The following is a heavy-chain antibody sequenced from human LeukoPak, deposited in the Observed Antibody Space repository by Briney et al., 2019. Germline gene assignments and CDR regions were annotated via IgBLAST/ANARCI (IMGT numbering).Heavy chain of an antibody. V-gene: IGHV3-23*01. J-gene: IGHJ4*02. CDR3: AKDNEPCGDCYRHFDH. D-gene: IGHD2-21*02. CDR2: ITGSGIST. CDR1: GFTVSSNY. Sequence: PGGSLRLSCAASGFTVSSNYMSWVRQAPGKGLEWVSTITGSGISTYYADSVKGRFIISRDKSKNTLYLQMNSLRAEDTAVYYCAKDNEPCGDCYRHFDHWGQGTLVTVSS.